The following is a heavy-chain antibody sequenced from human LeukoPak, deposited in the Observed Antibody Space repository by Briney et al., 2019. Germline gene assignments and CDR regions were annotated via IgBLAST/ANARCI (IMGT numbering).Heavy chain of an antibody. CDR2: IYYSGST. CDR1: GGSISGYY. Sequence: PSETLSLTCTVSGGSISGYYWGWIRQPPGKGLEWIGSIYYSGSTCYNPSLKSRVTISVDTSKNQFSLKLSSVTAADTAVYYCARHRGYSYGYDAFDIWGQGTMVTVSS. CDR3: ARHRGYSYGYDAFDI. J-gene: IGHJ3*02. D-gene: IGHD5-18*01. V-gene: IGHV4-39*01.